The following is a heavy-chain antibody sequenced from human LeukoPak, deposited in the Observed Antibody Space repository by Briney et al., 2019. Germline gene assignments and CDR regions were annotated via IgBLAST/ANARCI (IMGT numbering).Heavy chain of an antibody. CDR1: GGSFSGYY. V-gene: IGHV4-34*01. Sequence: MSSETLSLTCAVYGGSFSGYYWSWIRQPPGKGLEWIGEINHSGSTNYNPSLKSRVTISVDTSKNQFSLKLSSVTAADTAVYYCARAPLNLIQLWPQYYLDYWGQGTLVTVSS. CDR3: ARAPLNLIQLWPQYYLDY. CDR2: INHSGST. J-gene: IGHJ4*02. D-gene: IGHD5-18*01.